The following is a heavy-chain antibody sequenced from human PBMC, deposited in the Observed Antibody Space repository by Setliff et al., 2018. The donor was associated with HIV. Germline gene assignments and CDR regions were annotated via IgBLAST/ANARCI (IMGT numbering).Heavy chain of an antibody. J-gene: IGHJ3*02. CDR2: IYGSGGA. V-gene: IGHV4-59*08. CDR3: VRSDNFYSGSAGSNNVGLDCFDI. CDR1: GGSLSSFY. Sequence: LSLTCTLSGGSLSSFYWSWIRQPPGKGLEWLGYIYGSGGAIYNPSLKSRLTLSVDTPNNQFSLKVTSLSAADTAVYYCVRSDNFYSGSAGSNNVGLDCFDIWGQGTMVTVSS. D-gene: IGHD3-10*01.